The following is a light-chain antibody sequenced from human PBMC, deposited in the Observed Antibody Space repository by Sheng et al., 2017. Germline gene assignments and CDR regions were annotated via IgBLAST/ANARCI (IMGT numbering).Light chain of an antibody. CDR1: QSVSSH. V-gene: IGKV3-11*01. CDR3: QQRAHWPPLT. J-gene: IGKJ4*01. Sequence: EILLTQSPATLSVSPGERATLSCRASQSVSSHLAWYHQKPGQAPRLLMYGASIRATGIPARFSGSGFGTDFTLTISSLEPDDFAVYYCQQRAHWPPLTFGGGTKVEMK. CDR2: GAS.